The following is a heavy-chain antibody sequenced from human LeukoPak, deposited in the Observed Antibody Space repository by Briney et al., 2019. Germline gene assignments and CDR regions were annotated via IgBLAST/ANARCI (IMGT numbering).Heavy chain of an antibody. Sequence: GASVKVSCKASGYTFTSYYMHWVRQAPGQGLEWMGGIIPIFGTANYAQKFQGRVTITADESTSTAYMELSSPRSEDTAVYYCARDDPRFGELLMEYYFDYWGQGTLVTVSS. CDR3: ARDDPRFGELLMEYYFDY. V-gene: IGHV1-69*13. CDR2: IIPIFGTA. D-gene: IGHD3-10*01. CDR1: GYTFTSYY. J-gene: IGHJ4*02.